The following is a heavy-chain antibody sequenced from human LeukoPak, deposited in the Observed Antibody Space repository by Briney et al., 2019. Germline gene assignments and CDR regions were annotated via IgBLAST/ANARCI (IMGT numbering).Heavy chain of an antibody. CDR2: IYYSGST. Sequence: SETLSLTCTVSGASISNYYWSWIRQPPGKGLEWIGYIYYSGSTNYNPSLKSRVTISADRSKNQFSLKLSSVTAAETAVYYCARVNVVGDINGFDYWGQGTLVTVSS. CDR1: GASISNYY. V-gene: IGHV4-59*08. CDR3: ARVNVVGDINGFDY. J-gene: IGHJ4*02. D-gene: IGHD1-26*01.